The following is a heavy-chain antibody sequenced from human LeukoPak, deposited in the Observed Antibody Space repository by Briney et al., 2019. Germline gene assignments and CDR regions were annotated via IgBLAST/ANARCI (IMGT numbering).Heavy chain of an antibody. CDR3: ARDMWEDDVVGSTTVPDY. Sequence: PGRSLRLSCAASGFTFGSYAMHWARQAPGKGLEWVSVISFNGKNKYYADSVKGRFTISRDNPRNTLYLQINSLRTDDTAMYFCARDMWEDDVVGSTTVPDYWGQGTLVIVSS. D-gene: IGHD1-26*01. CDR2: ISFNGKNK. CDR1: GFTFGSYA. V-gene: IGHV3-30*04. J-gene: IGHJ4*02.